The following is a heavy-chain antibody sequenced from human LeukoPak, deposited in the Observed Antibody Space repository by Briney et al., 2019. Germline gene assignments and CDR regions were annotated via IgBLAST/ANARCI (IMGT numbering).Heavy chain of an antibody. CDR3: ARGAIVVVPAAIEGAFDI. Sequence: PGGSLRLSCAASGFTFSSYAMHWVRQAPGKGLEWVAVISYDGSNKYYADSVKGRFTISRDNSKNTLYLQMNSLRAEDTAVYYCARGAIVVVPAAIEGAFDIWGQGTMVTVSS. D-gene: IGHD2-2*02. V-gene: IGHV3-30-3*01. CDR1: GFTFSSYA. J-gene: IGHJ3*02. CDR2: ISYDGSNK.